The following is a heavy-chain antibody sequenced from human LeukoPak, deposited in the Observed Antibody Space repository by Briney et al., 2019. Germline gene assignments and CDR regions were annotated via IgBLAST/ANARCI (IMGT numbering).Heavy chain of an antibody. CDR3: ARDRVVVVTAYYYYMDV. CDR1: GFTFSSYS. J-gene: IGHJ6*03. V-gene: IGHV3-48*01. CDR2: ISSRSATI. Sequence: GGSLRLSCAASGFTFSSYSMNWVRQAPGKGLEWVSYISSRSATIYYADSVKGRFTISRDNAKNSLYLQMNSLRAEDTAVYYCARDRVVVVTAYYYYMDVWGKGTTVTVSS. D-gene: IGHD2-15*01.